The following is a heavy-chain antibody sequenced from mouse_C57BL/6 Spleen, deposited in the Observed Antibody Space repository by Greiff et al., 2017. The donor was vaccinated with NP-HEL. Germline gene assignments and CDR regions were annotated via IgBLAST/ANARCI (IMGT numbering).Heavy chain of an antibody. Sequence: VQLQQSGPVLVKPGASVKMSCKASGYTFTDYYMNWVKQSHGKSLEWIGVINPYNGGTSYNQKFKGKATLTVDKSSSTAYMELNSLTSEDSAVYYCARRGAIANFSWFAYWGQGTLVTVSA. D-gene: IGHD4-1*01. CDR1: GYTFTDYY. V-gene: IGHV1-19*01. J-gene: IGHJ3*01. CDR3: ARRGAIANFSWFAY. CDR2: INPYNGGT.